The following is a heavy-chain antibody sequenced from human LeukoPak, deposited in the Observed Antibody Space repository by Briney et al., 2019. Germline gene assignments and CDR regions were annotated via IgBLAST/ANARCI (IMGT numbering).Heavy chain of an antibody. J-gene: IGHJ4*02. CDR1: GGSFSGYY. D-gene: IGHD2-21*01. Sequence: SETLSLTCSVYGGSFSGYYWSWIRQSPGTGLECIGEIYHSGSTNYNPSLKSRVTNYNPSLKSRATISVETSKNQFSLKLTSVTAADTAVYYCAIGRWGGIAYWGQGTLVTVSS. CDR3: AIGRWGGIAY. CDR2: IYHSGST. V-gene: IGHV4-34*01.